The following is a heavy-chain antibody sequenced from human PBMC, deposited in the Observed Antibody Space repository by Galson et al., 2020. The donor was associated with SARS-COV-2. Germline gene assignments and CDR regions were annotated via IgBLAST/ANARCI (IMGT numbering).Heavy chain of an antibody. D-gene: IGHD3-10*01. CDR2: FDPVNGET. V-gene: IGHV1-24*01. CDR3: ATEVGLLWFGDFNQ. J-gene: IGHJ4*02. Sequence: GESLKISCKVSGYSLTELSMHWVRQAPGKGLEWMGGFDPVNGETSYAQKFQGRVTMTEDTSTDTAYMELSSLRSDDTAVYFCATEVGLLWFGDFNQWGQGTLVTVSS. CDR1: GYSLTELS.